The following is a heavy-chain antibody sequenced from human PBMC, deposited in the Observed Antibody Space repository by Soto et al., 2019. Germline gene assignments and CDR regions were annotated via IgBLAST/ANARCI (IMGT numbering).Heavy chain of an antibody. V-gene: IGHV1-18*01. CDR1: GYTFTSYG. CDR2: ISAYNGNT. D-gene: IGHD6-19*01. CDR3: ARIGIAVAGTPRAGWYFDL. Sequence: ASVVSCKASGYTFTSYGISWVRQAPGQGLEWMGWISAYNGNTNYAQKLQGRVTMTTDTTTSTAYMELRSLRSDDTAGYYSARIGIAVAGTPRAGWYFDLWGRGTLVTVSS. J-gene: IGHJ2*01.